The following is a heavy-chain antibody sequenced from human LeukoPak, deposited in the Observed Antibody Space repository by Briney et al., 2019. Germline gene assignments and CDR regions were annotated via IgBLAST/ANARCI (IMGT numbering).Heavy chain of an antibody. CDR3: ARLYYYDSSGYPETYWYFDL. CDR2: IYTSGST. Sequence: SETLSLTCSVSDGSVSSYYWSWIRQPAGKGLEWIGRIYTSGSTNYNPSLKSRVTMSVDTSKNQFSLKLSSVTAADTAVYYCARLYYYDSSGYPETYWYFDLWGRGTLVTVSS. V-gene: IGHV4-4*07. D-gene: IGHD3-22*01. CDR1: DGSVSSYY. J-gene: IGHJ2*01.